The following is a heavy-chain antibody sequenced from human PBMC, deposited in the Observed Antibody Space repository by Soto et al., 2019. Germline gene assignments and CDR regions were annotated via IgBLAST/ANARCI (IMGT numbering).Heavy chain of an antibody. CDR3: ASAGMAGRSSYYYYYGMDV. CDR1: GFTVSSNY. J-gene: IGHJ6*02. V-gene: IGHV3-53*01. CDR2: IYSGGST. D-gene: IGHD6-19*01. Sequence: GGSLRLSCAASGFTVSSNYMSWVRQAPGKGLEWVSVIYSGGSTYYADSVKGRFTISRDNSKNTLYLQMNSLRAEDTAVYYCASAGMAGRSSYYYYYGMDVWGQGTTVTVSS.